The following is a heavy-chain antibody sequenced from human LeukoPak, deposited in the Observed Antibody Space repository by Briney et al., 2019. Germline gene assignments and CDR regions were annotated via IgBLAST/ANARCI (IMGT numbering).Heavy chain of an antibody. J-gene: IGHJ4*02. Sequence: PSETLSLTCTVSGGSISSSSYYWGWIRQPPGKGLEWIGSIYYSGSTYYNPSLKSRVTISVDTSKNQFSLKLRSVTAADTAVYYCARHRDGYNRPFDYWGEETLVTVSS. CDR1: GGSISSSSYY. V-gene: IGHV4-39*07. CDR3: ARHRDGYNRPFDY. D-gene: IGHD5-24*01. CDR2: IYYSGST.